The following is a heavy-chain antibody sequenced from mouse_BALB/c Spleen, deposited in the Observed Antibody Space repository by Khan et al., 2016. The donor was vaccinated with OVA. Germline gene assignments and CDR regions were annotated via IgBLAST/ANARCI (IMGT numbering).Heavy chain of an antibody. J-gene: IGHJ3*01. CDR2: IDPANGNT. CDR3: ARDDWDVFAY. V-gene: IGHV14-3*02. D-gene: IGHD4-1*01. CDR1: GFNIKDTY. Sequence: EVQLQQSGADLVKPGASVKLSCTASGFNIKDTYMHWVKRRPEQGLVWIGRIDPANGNTKYDPKFQGQATITADTSSNTAYLQLSSLTSEDAAVYYCARDDWDVFAYWGQGTLVTVSA.